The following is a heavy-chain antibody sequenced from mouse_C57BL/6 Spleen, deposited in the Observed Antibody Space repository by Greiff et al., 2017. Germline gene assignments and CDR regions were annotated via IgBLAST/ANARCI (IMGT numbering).Heavy chain of an antibody. D-gene: IGHD2-1*01. CDR1: GYTFTSYW. Sequence: QVQLQQPGAELVKPGASVTLSCKASGYTFTSYWMHWVKQLPGQGLEWIGMIHPNSGSTNYNDKFTSKATLTVDKSSSTAYMQLSSLTSEDSAVYYCARGGNPYAMDYWSQGTSVTVSS. CDR2: IHPNSGST. J-gene: IGHJ4*01. V-gene: IGHV1-64*01. CDR3: ARGGNPYAMDY.